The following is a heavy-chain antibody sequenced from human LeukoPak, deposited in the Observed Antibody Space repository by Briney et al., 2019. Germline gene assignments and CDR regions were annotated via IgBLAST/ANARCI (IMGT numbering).Heavy chain of an antibody. CDR3: ARHGAAAAGDYFYYLDV. V-gene: IGHV4-59*08. D-gene: IGHD6-13*01. CDR2: IYYSGST. Sequence: KPSETLSLTCTVSGASITSYYWSWIRQLPGKGLEWIGYIYYSGSTNYNPSLKSRVTISVDTSKNQFSLKLSSVSAADTAVYYCARHGAAAAGDYFYYLDVWGKGTTVTVSS. J-gene: IGHJ6*03. CDR1: GASITSYY.